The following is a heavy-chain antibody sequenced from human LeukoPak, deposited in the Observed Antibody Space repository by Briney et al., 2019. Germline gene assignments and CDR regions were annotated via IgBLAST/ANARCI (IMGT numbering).Heavy chain of an antibody. J-gene: IGHJ4*02. CDR2: ISSSSSYI. Sequence: GGSLRLSCAASGFTFSTYNMNWVRQAPGKGLEWVSSISSSSSYIYYADSVKGRFTISRDNAKNSLYLHMNSLRAEDTAVYYCARAGGYASSWAYWGQGTLVTVSS. CDR3: ARAGGYASSWAY. CDR1: GFTFSTYN. D-gene: IGHD5-12*01. V-gene: IGHV3-21*01.